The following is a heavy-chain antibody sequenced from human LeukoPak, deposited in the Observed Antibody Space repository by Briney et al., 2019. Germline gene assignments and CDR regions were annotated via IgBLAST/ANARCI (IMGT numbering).Heavy chain of an antibody. D-gene: IGHD3-22*01. CDR2: ISAYNGNT. J-gene: IGHJ3*02. CDR3: ARDYDGLGSGYYYSAAFDI. CDR1: GYTFTSYG. V-gene: IGHV1-18*01. Sequence: GASVKVSCKASGYTFTSYGISWVRQAPGQGLEWMGWISAYNGNTNYAQKLQGRVTMTTGTSTSTAYMELRSLRSDDTAVYYCARDYDGLGSGYYYSAAFDIWGQGTMVTVSS.